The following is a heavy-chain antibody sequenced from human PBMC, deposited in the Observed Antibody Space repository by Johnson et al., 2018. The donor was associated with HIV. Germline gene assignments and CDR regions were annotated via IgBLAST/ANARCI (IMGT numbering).Heavy chain of an antibody. J-gene: IGHJ3*02. CDR1: GFTFSDYY. CDR2: IKQDGSEK. Sequence: VQLVESGGDLVKPGGSLRLSCAASGFTFSDYYMSWIRQAPGKGLEWVANIKQDGSEKYYVDSVKGRFTISRDNAKNSLYLQMNSLKTEDTAVYYCTRDAKLRPLDGPDDAFDIWGQGTMVTVSS. V-gene: IGHV3-7*03. CDR3: TRDAKLRPLDGPDDAFDI. D-gene: IGHD2-2*03.